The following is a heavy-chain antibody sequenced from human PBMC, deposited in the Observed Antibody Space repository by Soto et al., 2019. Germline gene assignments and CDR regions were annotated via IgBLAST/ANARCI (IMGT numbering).Heavy chain of an antibody. J-gene: IGHJ5*02. CDR3: ARDYDFWSGYYTKFLSPPWFDP. V-gene: IGHV3-33*01. Sequence: LRLSCAASGFTFSSYGMHWVRQAPGKGLEWVAVIWYDGSNKYYADSVKGRFTISRDNSKNTLYLQMNSLRAEDTAVYYCARDYDFWSGYYTKFLSPPWFDPWGQGTLVTVSS. CDR1: GFTFSSYG. CDR2: IWYDGSNK. D-gene: IGHD3-3*01.